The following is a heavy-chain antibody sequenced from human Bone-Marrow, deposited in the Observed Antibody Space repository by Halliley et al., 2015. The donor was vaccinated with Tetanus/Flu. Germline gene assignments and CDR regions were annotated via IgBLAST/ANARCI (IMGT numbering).Heavy chain of an antibody. CDR1: AGTISSNNW. CDR2: IYHGGTT. V-gene: IGHV4-4*01. Sequence: TLSLTCVVSAGTISSNNWWTWVRQPPGRGLEWIGDIYHGGTTNHNPSLKSRVDISVDKSKNEFSMRLKSVTAADTAVYFCARGGRAGYYYYTALDVWGRGTTVTVS. CDR3: ARGGRAGYYYYTALDV. J-gene: IGHJ6*02.